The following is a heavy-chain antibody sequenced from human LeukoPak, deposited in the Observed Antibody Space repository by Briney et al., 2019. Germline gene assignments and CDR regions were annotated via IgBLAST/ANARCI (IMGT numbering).Heavy chain of an antibody. V-gene: IGHV3-48*01. D-gene: IGHD6-19*01. Sequence: GGSLRLSCAASGFTFSSYSMNWVRQAPGKGLEWVSYISSSSSTIYYADSVKDRFTISRDNAKNSLYLQMNSLRAEDTAVYYCTTSRYSSGWGNWFDPWGQGTLVTVSS. CDR2: ISSSSSTI. J-gene: IGHJ5*02. CDR3: TTSRYSSGWGNWFDP. CDR1: GFTFSSYS.